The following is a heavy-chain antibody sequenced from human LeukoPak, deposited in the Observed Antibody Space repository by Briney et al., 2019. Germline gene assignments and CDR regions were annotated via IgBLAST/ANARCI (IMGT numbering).Heavy chain of an antibody. CDR3: ARDYSHARDY. D-gene: IGHD2-21*01. CDR2: ISSSSSYM. V-gene: IGHV3-21*01. J-gene: IGHJ4*02. Sequence: GGSLRLSCAASGFTFSSYSMNWVRQAPGKGLEWVSSISSSSSYMYYADSVKGRFTISRGNAKNSLYLQMNSLRAEDTAVYYCARDYSHARDYWGQGTLVTVSS. CDR1: GFTFSSYS.